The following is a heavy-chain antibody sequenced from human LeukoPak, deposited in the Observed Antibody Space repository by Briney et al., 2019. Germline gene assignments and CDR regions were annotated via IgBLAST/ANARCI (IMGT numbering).Heavy chain of an antibody. CDR2: IYYSGST. J-gene: IGHJ4*02. V-gene: IGHV4-39*01. CDR3: ARQRYYDFWSGSPVDY. Sequence: PSETLSLTCTVSGGSISSSSYYWGWIRQPPGKGLEWIGSIYYSGSTYYNPSRKSRVTISVDTSKNQFSLKLSSVTAADTAVYYCARQRYYDFWSGSPVDYWGQGTLVTVSS. CDR1: GGSISSSSYY. D-gene: IGHD3-3*01.